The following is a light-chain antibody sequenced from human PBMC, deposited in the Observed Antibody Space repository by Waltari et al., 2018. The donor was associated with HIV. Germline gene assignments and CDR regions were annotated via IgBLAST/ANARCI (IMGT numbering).Light chain of an antibody. J-gene: IGLJ3*02. V-gene: IGLV1-47*03. Sequence: QSVVTQPPSASGTPGQNISISCSGDISNLGGNFVYWYQQRPGTAPRLLIYRNDQRPSGVPDRFSGAKSSTSASLAISGLWSEDEGDYHCSTWDNSLSHWVFGGGTKVTVL. CDR2: RND. CDR3: STWDNSLSHWV. CDR1: ISNLGGNF.